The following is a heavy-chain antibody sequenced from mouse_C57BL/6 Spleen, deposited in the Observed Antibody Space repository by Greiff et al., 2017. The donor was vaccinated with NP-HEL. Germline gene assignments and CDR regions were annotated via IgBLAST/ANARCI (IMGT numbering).Heavy chain of an antibody. Sequence: QVQLKESGAELVKPGASVKISCKASGYAFSSYWMNWVKQRPGKGLEWIGQIYPGDGDTNYNGKFKGKATLTADKSSSKAYMQLSSLTSEDSAVYFCARRDPSWFAYWGQGTLVTVSA. V-gene: IGHV1-80*01. CDR1: GYAFSSYW. J-gene: IGHJ3*01. CDR3: ARRDPSWFAY. CDR2: IYPGDGDT.